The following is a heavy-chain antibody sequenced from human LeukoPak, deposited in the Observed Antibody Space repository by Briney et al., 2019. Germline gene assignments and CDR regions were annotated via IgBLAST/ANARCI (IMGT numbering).Heavy chain of an antibody. Sequence: PSETLSLPCTVSGGSISSYYWSWIRQPAGQGLEWIGRIYTSGSTNYNPSLKSRVTMSVDTSKNQFSLKLSSVTAADTAVYYCARDRGRWPHYAFDIWGHGTMVTVSS. CDR1: GGSISSYY. CDR3: ARDRGRWPHYAFDI. CDR2: IYTSGST. J-gene: IGHJ3*02. D-gene: IGHD3-10*01. V-gene: IGHV4-4*07.